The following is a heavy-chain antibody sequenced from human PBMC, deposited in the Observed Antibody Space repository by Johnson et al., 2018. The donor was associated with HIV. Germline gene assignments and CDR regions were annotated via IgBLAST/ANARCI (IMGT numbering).Heavy chain of an antibody. Sequence: VQVLESGGGVVQPGRSLRLSCAASGFTVSSNYMTWVRQGPGKGLEWVSVINSGGGTYYADSVTGRFTISRDNSKNTLYLQMNSLRAEDTAVYYCAKLTGGGGYDAFDLWGQGTMVTVSS. V-gene: IGHV3-66*01. J-gene: IGHJ3*01. CDR3: AKLTGGGGYDAFDL. CDR2: INSGGGT. D-gene: IGHD1-20*01. CDR1: GFTVSSNY.